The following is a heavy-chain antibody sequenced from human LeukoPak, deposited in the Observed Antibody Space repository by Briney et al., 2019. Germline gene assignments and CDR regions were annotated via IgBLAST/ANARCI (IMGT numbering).Heavy chain of an antibody. CDR2: ISYDGSNK. CDR3: ARASGYFDAFDI. J-gene: IGHJ3*02. V-gene: IGHV3-30-3*01. D-gene: IGHD3-22*01. CDR1: GFTFSSYW. Sequence: GGSLRLSCAASGFTFSSYWMTWVRQAPGKGLEWVAVISYDGSNKYYADSVKGRFTISRDNSKNTLYLQMNSLRAEDTAVYYCARASGYFDAFDIWGQGTMVTVSS.